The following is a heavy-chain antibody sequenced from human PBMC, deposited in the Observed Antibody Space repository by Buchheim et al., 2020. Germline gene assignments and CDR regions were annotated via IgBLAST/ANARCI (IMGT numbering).Heavy chain of an antibody. Sequence: QVQLQESGPGLVKPSQTLSLTCTVSGGSISSGDYYWSWIRQPPGKGLEWIGYIYYSGSTYYNPSLKSRVTISVDTSKNQFSLKLSSVTAAGTALYYCAREREMDYYDSSGYPYAFDICGEGT. V-gene: IGHV4-30-4*01. CDR3: AREREMDYYDSSGYPYAFDI. D-gene: IGHD3-22*01. CDR1: GGSISSGDYY. J-gene: IGHJ3*02. CDR2: IYYSGST.